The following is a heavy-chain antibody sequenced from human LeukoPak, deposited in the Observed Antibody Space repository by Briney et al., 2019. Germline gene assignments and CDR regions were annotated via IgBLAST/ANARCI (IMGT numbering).Heavy chain of an antibody. CDR2: ISYDGSSE. D-gene: IGHD3-22*01. CDR1: GFTFGTFG. Sequence: GGSLRLSCAASGFTFGTFGMHWVRQAPAKGLEWVAFISYDGSSEYDADSVKGRFTISRDNSENTVYLQMNSLRAEDTAVYYCAKSEVYYFGTSGGFDYWGQGTLVTVAS. CDR3: AKSEVYYFGTSGGFDY. V-gene: IGHV3-30*18. J-gene: IGHJ4*02.